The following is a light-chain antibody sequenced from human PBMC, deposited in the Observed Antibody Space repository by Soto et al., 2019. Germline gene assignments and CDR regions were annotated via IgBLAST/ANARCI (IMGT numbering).Light chain of an antibody. CDR2: AAS. Sequence: DIQMTQSPSSLSASVGDRVTITCRASQSITKFLNWYQQKPGKAPKLLIYAASTLQGGVPSRFSASGSGTDFTLTISSLQAEDFATYYCQQGSIMPSITFCQGTRLEIK. CDR1: QSITKF. V-gene: IGKV1-39*01. CDR3: QQGSIMPSIT. J-gene: IGKJ5*01.